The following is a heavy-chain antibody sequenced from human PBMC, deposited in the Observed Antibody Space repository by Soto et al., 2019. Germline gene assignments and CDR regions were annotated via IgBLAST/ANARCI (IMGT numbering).Heavy chain of an antibody. J-gene: IGHJ4*02. CDR3: ARSRRFTAIKDDH. CDR1: GYTFTDYF. CDR2: INPKSGGT. Sequence: SVQVSCKASGYTFTDYFIHWVRQAPGQGLEWMGWINPKSGGTNYAPNFQGRVTMTRDTSTSTAYMELTWLRFDDTAVHYCARSRRFTAIKDDHWGQGTLVTVSS. V-gene: IGHV1-2*02. D-gene: IGHD2-21*02.